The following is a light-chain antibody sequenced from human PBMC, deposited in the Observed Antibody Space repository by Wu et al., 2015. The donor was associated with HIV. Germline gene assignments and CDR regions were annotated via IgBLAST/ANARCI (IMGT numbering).Light chain of an antibody. J-gene: IGKJ1*01. V-gene: IGKV3-20*01. Sequence: EIVLTQSPGTLSLPPGESATLSCRTSQSFYRNYLAWYQQKPGQAPRLLIYAASSRATGIPDRFSGSGSGTDFTLTISRVEPEDFAVYYCQQYGSHSVAFGQGTKVKSN. CDR2: AAS. CDR3: QQYGSHSVA. CDR1: QSFYRNY.